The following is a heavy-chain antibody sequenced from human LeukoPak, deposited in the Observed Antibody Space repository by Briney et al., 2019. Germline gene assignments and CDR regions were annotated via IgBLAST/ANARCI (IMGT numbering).Heavy chain of an antibody. V-gene: IGHV3-23*01. CDR3: AKESVSDYYGSGSSTPY. D-gene: IGHD3-10*01. Sequence: GGSLRLSCAASGFTFSSYAMSWVRQAPGKGLEWVSGISGSGFSTYYAGSVKGRFTISRDNSKNTLSLQMNSLRAEDTAVYFCAKESVSDYYGSGSSTPYWGQGTLVTVSS. J-gene: IGHJ4*02. CDR1: GFTFSSYA. CDR2: ISGSGFST.